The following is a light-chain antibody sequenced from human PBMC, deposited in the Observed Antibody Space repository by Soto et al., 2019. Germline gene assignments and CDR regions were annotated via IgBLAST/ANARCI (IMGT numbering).Light chain of an antibody. CDR3: QAWDSSTVV. CDR2: QDS. V-gene: IGLV3-1*01. Sequence: SYELTQPPSVSVSPGQTASITCSGAKLGDKYACWYQQKPGQSPVLVTYQDSKRPSGIPERFSGSNSGNTATLTISGTQAMDEADYYCQAWDSSTVVFGGGTKVTVL. CDR1: KLGDKY. J-gene: IGLJ2*01.